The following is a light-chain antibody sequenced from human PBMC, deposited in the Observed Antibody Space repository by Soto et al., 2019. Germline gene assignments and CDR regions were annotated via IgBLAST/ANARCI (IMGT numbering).Light chain of an antibody. CDR1: QSVSNTY. Sequence: EIVMTQSPATLSLSPGERATLSCRASQSVSNTYLSWYQEKPGQAPRLLIYGASTRATGMPPRFSGSASATDFTLTISSLQPEDFATYYCQQYYSYPAITFGQGTRLEIK. V-gene: IGKV3D-7*01. CDR2: GAS. J-gene: IGKJ5*01. CDR3: QQYYSYPAIT.